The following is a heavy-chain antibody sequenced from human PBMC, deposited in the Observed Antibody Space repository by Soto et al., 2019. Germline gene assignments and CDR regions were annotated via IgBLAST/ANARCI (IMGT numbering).Heavy chain of an antibody. V-gene: IGHV3-72*01. J-gene: IGHJ4*02. D-gene: IGHD2-2*01. Sequence: EVPLVESGGGLVQPGGSLRLSCVVSGFSFSDHYMDWVRQAPGKGLEWIGRSRNKANSYSTAHAPSVEGRFTISRDDSKNSLYLQMNSLQTEDTAMYYCAREGFAETSYAFDSWGQGTLVTVSS. CDR1: GFSFSDHY. CDR3: AREGFAETSYAFDS. CDR2: SRNKANSYST.